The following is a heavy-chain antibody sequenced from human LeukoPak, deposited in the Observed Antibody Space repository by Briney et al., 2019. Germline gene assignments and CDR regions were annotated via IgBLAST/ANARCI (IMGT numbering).Heavy chain of an antibody. Sequence: GGSLRLSCAASGFTVSSNYMSWVRQAPGKGLEWVSVIYSGGSTYYADSVKGRFTISRDNSKNTLYLQMNSLRAEDTAVYYCAAPQSYYYDSGGYYYALDYWGLGTLVTVFS. CDR1: GFTVSSNY. D-gene: IGHD3-22*01. CDR3: AAPQSYYYDSGGYYYALDY. J-gene: IGHJ4*02. V-gene: IGHV3-53*01. CDR2: IYSGGST.